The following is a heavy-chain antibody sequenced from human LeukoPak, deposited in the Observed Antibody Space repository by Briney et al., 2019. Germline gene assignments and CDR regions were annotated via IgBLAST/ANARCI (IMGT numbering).Heavy chain of an antibody. V-gene: IGHV1-2*02. CDR3: ARYGNYYGSGSYNNWFDP. D-gene: IGHD3-10*01. CDR2: INPNSGGT. Sequence: GASVKVSCKXSGYTFTGYYMHWVRQAPGQGLEWMGGINPNSGGTNYAQKFQGRVTMTRDTSISTAYMELSRLRSDDTAVCYCARYGNYYGSGSYNNWFDPWGQGTLVTVSS. J-gene: IGHJ5*02. CDR1: GYTFTGYY.